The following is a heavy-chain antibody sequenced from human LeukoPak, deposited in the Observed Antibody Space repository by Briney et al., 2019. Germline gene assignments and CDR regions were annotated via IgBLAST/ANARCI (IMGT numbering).Heavy chain of an antibody. V-gene: IGHV4-59*01. Sequence: SETLSLTCTVSGDSIKNYYWIWIRQSPGKGLEWIGYIYYSGSTYYNPSLKSRVTMSVDTSKNQFSLKLNSVTAVDTAVYYCARAGYCSSTSCQWVPLVWGQGTTVTVSS. CDR2: IYYSGST. CDR3: ARAGYCSSTSCQWVPLV. J-gene: IGHJ6*02. CDR1: GDSIKNYY. D-gene: IGHD2-2*03.